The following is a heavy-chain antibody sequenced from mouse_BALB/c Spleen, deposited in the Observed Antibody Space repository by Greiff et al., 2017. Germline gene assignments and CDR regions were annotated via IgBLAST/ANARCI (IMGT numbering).Heavy chain of an antibody. Sequence: EVKLMESGAELVKPGASVKLSCTASGFNIKDTYMHWVKQRPEQGLEWIGRIDPANGNTKYDPKFQGKATITADTSSNTAYLQLSSLTSEDTAVYYCASGFLYAMDYWGQGTSVTVSS. CDR2: IDPANGNT. J-gene: IGHJ4*01. CDR1: GFNIKDTY. V-gene: IGHV14-3*02. CDR3: ASGFLYAMDY.